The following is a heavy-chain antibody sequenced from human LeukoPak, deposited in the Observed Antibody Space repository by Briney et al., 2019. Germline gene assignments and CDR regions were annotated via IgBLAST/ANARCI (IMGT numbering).Heavy chain of an antibody. V-gene: IGHV3-43*02. CDR1: GFTFDDYA. CDR3: AKDTQQQLTTNNFDY. Sequence: HPGGSLRLSCAASGFTFDDYAMHWVRQAPGKGLEWVSLISGDGGSTYYADSVKGRFTTSRDNSKNSLYLQMSSLRTEDTALYYCAKDTQQQLTTNNFDYWGQGTLVTVSS. CDR2: ISGDGGST. J-gene: IGHJ4*02. D-gene: IGHD6-13*01.